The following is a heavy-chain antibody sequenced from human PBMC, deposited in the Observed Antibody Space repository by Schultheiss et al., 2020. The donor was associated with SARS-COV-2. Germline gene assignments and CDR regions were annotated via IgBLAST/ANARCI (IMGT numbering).Heavy chain of an antibody. D-gene: IGHD1-1*01. V-gene: IGHV3-33*08. CDR3: ARDVRMEDAFDI. CDR2: IWYDGSNK. J-gene: IGHJ3*02. Sequence: GESLKISCAASGFTFSSYEMNWVRQAPGKGLEWVAVIWYDGSNKYYADSVKGRFTISRDNSKNTLYLQMNSLRAEDTAVYYCARDVRMEDAFDIWGQGTMVTVSS. CDR1: GFTFSSYE.